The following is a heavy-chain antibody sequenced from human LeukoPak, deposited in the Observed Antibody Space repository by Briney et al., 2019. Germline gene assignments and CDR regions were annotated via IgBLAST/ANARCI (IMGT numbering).Heavy chain of an antibody. J-gene: IGHJ4*02. V-gene: IGHV1-46*01. CDR1: GYTFTSYY. Sequence: ASVKVSCKASGYTFTSYYIHWVRQAPGQGLEWMGIINPSGGSTSYAQKFQGRVTMTRDTSTSTVYMELSSLRSEDTAVYYCARAFLGAPFTMIVVVRNFDYWGQGTLVTVSS. D-gene: IGHD3-22*01. CDR3: ARAFLGAPFTMIVVVRNFDY. CDR2: INPSGGST.